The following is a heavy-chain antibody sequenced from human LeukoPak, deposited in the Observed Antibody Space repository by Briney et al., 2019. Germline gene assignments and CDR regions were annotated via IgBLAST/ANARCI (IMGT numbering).Heavy chain of an antibody. V-gene: IGHV1-46*01. CDR3: ARALAMVTAFKY. J-gene: IGHJ4*02. CDR1: GYTFTNYS. D-gene: IGHD5-18*01. CDR2: INPSSGST. Sequence: ASVKVSCKASGYTFTNYSMHWVRQAPGQGLEWLGIINPSSGSTSYAQKFQGRVTMTRDMSTTTVYMQLSSLRSEDTAVYYCARALAMVTAFKYWGQGTLVTVSS.